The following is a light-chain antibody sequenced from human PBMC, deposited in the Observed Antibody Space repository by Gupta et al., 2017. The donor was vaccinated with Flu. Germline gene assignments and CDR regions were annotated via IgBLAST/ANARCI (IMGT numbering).Light chain of an antibody. CDR2: LGS. CDR3: MQSLHTPRT. CDR1: QSLLHSNGFNY. Sequence: EIVMTHSPLSLPVTPGEPASISCRSSQSLLHSNGFNYLEWYLQKPGQSPQLLIYLGSNRASGVPDRFSGSGSGTDFTLRISRMEAEDVGIYYCMQSLHTPRTFGQGTKVEIK. V-gene: IGKV2-28*01. J-gene: IGKJ1*01.